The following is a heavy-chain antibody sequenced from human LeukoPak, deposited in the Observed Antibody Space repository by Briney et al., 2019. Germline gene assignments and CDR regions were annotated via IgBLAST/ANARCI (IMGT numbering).Heavy chain of an antibody. CDR3: AREVCSSTSCYYYNAFDI. CDR2: ISSSSSYI. D-gene: IGHD2-2*01. CDR1: GFTFSSYS. J-gene: IGHJ3*02. Sequence: GGSLRLSCAASGFTFSSYSMNWVRQAPGKRLEWVSSISSSSSYIYYADSVKGRFTISRDNAKNSLYLQMNSLRAEDTAVYYCAREVCSSTSCYYYNAFDIWGQGTMVTVSS. V-gene: IGHV3-21*01.